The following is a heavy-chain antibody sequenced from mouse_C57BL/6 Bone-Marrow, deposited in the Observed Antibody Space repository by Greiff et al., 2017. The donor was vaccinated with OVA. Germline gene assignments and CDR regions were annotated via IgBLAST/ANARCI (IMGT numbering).Heavy chain of an antibody. CDR2: ISSGGSYT. V-gene: IGHV5-6*01. D-gene: IGHD2-9*01. CDR3: ARQGTYYGYLRGFAY. J-gene: IGHJ3*01. CDR1: GFTFSSYG. Sequence: EVMLVESGGDLVKPGGSLKLSCAASGFTFSSYGMSWVRQTPDKRLEWVATISSGGSYTYYPDSVKGRFTISRDNAKNTLYLQMSSLKSEDTAMYYCARQGTYYGYLRGFAYWGQGTLVTVSA.